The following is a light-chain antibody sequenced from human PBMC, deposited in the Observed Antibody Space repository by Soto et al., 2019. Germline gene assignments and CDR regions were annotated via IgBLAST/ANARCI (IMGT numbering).Light chain of an antibody. CDR1: QSISSY. CDR3: QQYGNSPLT. CDR2: AAS. V-gene: IGKV1-39*01. J-gene: IGKJ4*01. Sequence: SQMTQSPSSLSASVRDRVTITCRASQSISSYLNWYQQKPGKAPKLLIYAASSLQSGVPSRFSGSGSGTDFTLTISRLEPEDFALYYCQQYGNSPLTFGGGTKVDIK.